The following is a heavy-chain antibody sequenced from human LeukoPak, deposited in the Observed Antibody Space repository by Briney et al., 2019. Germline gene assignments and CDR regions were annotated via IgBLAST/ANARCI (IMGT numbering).Heavy chain of an antibody. V-gene: IGHV3-43*02. D-gene: IGHD6-13*01. CDR2: IRGEGGRT. CDR3: AKGWYRSTWSYFDY. CDR1: GFTFDDYA. J-gene: IGHJ4*02. Sequence: PGGSLRLSCAASGFTFDDYAMHWVRQAPGKGLEWVSLIRGEGGRTYHAESVRGRFTISRDNSKTSMYLQMKGLRTEDNAFYYCAKGWYRSTWSYFDYWGQGNLVTVSS.